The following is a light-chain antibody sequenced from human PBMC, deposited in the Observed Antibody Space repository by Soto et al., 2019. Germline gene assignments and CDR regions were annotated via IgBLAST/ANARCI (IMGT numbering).Light chain of an antibody. Sequence: DIQMTQSPSSLSASVGDRVTITCRASQSISSYLNWYQQKPGKAPKLLIYAASSLQSGVPSRFSGSGSGTDFTLTISSLQPGDFATYYCQQSYRTLYTFGQGTKLEIK. J-gene: IGKJ2*01. CDR1: QSISSY. CDR2: AAS. V-gene: IGKV1-39*01. CDR3: QQSYRTLYT.